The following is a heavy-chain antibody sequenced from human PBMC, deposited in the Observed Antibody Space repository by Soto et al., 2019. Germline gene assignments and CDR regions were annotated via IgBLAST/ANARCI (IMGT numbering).Heavy chain of an antibody. CDR1: GYTFTSYG. Sequence: QVQLVQSGAEVKKPGASVKVSCKASGYTFTSYGISWVRQAPGQGLEWMGWISAYNGNTNYAQKLQGRVTMTTDTSTSTAYMELRSLRSDDTAVYYCARAGVTMWFGDPGDFGYFDYWGQGTLVTVSS. V-gene: IGHV1-18*01. D-gene: IGHD3-10*01. J-gene: IGHJ4*02. CDR3: ARAGVTMWFGDPGDFGYFDY. CDR2: ISAYNGNT.